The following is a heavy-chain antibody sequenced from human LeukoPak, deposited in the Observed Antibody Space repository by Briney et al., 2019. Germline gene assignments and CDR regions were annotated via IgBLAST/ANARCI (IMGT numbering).Heavy chain of an antibody. CDR2: ISGGGDSA. CDR1: GFTFASYT. CDR3: AKDGTYSSSWYDFDY. D-gene: IGHD6-13*01. V-gene: IGHV3-23*01. Sequence: GGSLRLSCAASGFTFASYTMSWVRQAPGKGLEWVSCISGGGDSAAYADSVKGRFTISRDISKNTLYLQMDSLRAEDTAVYYCAKDGTYSSSWYDFDYWGQGTLVTVSS. J-gene: IGHJ4*02.